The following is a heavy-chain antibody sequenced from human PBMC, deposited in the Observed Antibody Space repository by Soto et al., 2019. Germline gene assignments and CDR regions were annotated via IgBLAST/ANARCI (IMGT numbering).Heavy chain of an antibody. Sequence: QVQLQQWGAGLLKPSETLSLTCAVYGGSFSGYYWSWIRQPPGQGLEWIGEINHSGSTNYNPSLKSRVTISVDTSKNQFSLKLSSVTAADTAVYYCARGAIRMGGWPFFDYWGQGTLVTVSS. CDR2: INHSGST. CDR3: ARGAIRMGGWPFFDY. D-gene: IGHD6-19*01. CDR1: GGSFSGYY. V-gene: IGHV4-34*01. J-gene: IGHJ4*02.